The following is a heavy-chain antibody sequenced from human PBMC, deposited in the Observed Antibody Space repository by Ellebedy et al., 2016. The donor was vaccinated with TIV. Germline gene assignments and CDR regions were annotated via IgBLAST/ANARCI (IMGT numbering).Heavy chain of an antibody. CDR1: GGSINSYY. J-gene: IGHJ4*02. CDR3: ARAVRGRWDRYYFDS. D-gene: IGHD3-10*01. V-gene: IGHV4-59*01. CDR2: IYYSNYT. Sequence: MPSETLSLTCTVSGGSINSYYWTWIRQPPGNGLEWLGYIYYSNYTNYNPSLVSRVTISLDTSKNQFSLKLSSVTAADTALYYCARAVRGRWDRYYFDSWGQGTLVTVSS.